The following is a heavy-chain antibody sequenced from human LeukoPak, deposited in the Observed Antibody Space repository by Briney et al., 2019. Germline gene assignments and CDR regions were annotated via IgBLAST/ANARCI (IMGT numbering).Heavy chain of an antibody. V-gene: IGHV3-30*04. CDR3: ARDRVLRYFDWLLDY. D-gene: IGHD3-9*01. CDR1: GFTFSSYA. CDR2: ISYDGSNK. J-gene: IGHJ4*02. Sequence: PGGSLRLSCAASGFTFSSYAMHWVRQAPGKGLEWVAVISYDGSNKYYADSVKGRFTISRDNSKNTLYLQMNSLRAEDTAVYYCARDRVLRYFDWLLDYWGQGTLVTVSS.